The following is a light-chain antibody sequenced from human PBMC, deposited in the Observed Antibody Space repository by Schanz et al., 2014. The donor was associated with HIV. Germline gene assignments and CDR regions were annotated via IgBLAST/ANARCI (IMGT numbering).Light chain of an antibody. Sequence: QSALTQPASVSGSPGQSITISCTGTSSDVGGYKYVSWYQQHPGKAPKLMIFEVSSRPSGVSNRFSGSKSGNTASLTVSRLQAEDEADYYCTSYAGSNNLVFGGGTKLTVL. V-gene: IGLV2-14*03. CDR1: SSDVGGYKY. CDR3: TSYAGSNNLV. CDR2: EVS. J-gene: IGLJ2*01.